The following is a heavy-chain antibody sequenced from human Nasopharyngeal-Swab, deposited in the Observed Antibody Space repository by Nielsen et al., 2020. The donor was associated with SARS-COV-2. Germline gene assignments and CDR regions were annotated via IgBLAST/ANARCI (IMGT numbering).Heavy chain of an antibody. CDR3: ARFDMVTTSFAFDI. V-gene: IGHV1-2*04. D-gene: IGHD5-12*01. J-gene: IGHJ3*02. Sequence: ASVKVSCKASGYTFTGYYIYWVRHAPGQGLEWMGWINPHSVGTKYAEKFQDWVTMTRDTSISTVYMDLSRLRSDDTAVYYCARFDMVTTSFAFDIWGQGTMVTVSS. CDR2: INPHSVGT. CDR1: GYTFTGYY.